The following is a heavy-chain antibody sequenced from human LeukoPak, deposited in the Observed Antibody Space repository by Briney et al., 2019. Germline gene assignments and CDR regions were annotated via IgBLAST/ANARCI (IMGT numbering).Heavy chain of an antibody. CDR3: ARTPGYCSGGSCFPGAFDI. Sequence: PSETPSLTCTVSGGSISSGDYYWSWIRQPPGQGLEWIGYIYYSGSTYYNPSLKSRVTISVDTSKNQFSLKPSSVTAADTAVYYCARTPGYCSGGSCFPGAFDIWGQGTMVTVSS. D-gene: IGHD2-15*01. CDR2: IYYSGST. V-gene: IGHV4-30-4*01. J-gene: IGHJ3*02. CDR1: GGSISSGDYY.